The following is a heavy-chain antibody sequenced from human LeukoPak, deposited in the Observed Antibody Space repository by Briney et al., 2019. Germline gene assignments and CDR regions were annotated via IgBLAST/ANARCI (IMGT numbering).Heavy chain of an antibody. D-gene: IGHD3-9*01. J-gene: IGHJ4*02. CDR1: GDSVSSNSAA. CDR3: ARRGVLRYFDWLSPAGPFDY. Sequence: SQTLSLTCAISGDSVSSNSAAWNWIRQSPSRGLEWLGRTYYRSKWYNDYAVSVKSRITINPDTSKNQFSLQLNSVTPEDTAVYYCARRGVLRYFDWLSPAGPFDYWGQGTLVTVSS. CDR2: TYYRSKWYN. V-gene: IGHV6-1*01.